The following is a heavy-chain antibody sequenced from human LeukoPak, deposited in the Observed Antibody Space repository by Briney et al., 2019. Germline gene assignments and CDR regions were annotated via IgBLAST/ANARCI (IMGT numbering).Heavy chain of an antibody. V-gene: IGHV3-15*01. CDR3: TTLPWYYGFSQ. CDR1: GLTFSNTW. D-gene: IGHD3-3*01. CDR2: IKSNTDGGTT. Sequence: GGSLRLSCAASGLTFSNTWMNWVRQAPGQGLEWVGQIKSNTDGGTTDYAAPVKGRFTISRDDSENMLYLQMNSLKTEDTAVYYCTTLPWYYGFSQWGRGTLVTVS. J-gene: IGHJ4*02.